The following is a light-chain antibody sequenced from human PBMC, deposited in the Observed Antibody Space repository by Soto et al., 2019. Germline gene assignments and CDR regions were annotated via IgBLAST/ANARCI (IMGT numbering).Light chain of an antibody. Sequence: QSVLTQPRSVSGSPGQSVTISCTGTSSDVGGYNYVSWYQHHPGKAPKLMIYDVSKRPSGVPDRFSGSKSGNTASLTISGLQAEDEADYCCCSYAGSYTLLFGGGTKVTV. CDR3: CSYAGSYTLL. CDR2: DVS. V-gene: IGLV2-11*01. J-gene: IGLJ2*01. CDR1: SSDVGGYNY.